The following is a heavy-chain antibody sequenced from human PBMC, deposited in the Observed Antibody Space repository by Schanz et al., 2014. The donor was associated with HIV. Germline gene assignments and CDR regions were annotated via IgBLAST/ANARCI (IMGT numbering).Heavy chain of an antibody. CDR2: IGGSGGST. D-gene: IGHD3-10*01. Sequence: VQLVESGGGVVQPGRSLRLSCAASGFTFRTHGIHWVRQAPGKGLEWVSGIGGSGGSTYYADSVKGRFTISRDNSKNTLYLQMNSLRAEDTAVYYCARGSGPYYYYYGMDVWGQGTTVTVSS. CDR3: ARGSGPYYYYYGMDV. J-gene: IGHJ6*02. V-gene: IGHV3-23*04. CDR1: GFTFRTHG.